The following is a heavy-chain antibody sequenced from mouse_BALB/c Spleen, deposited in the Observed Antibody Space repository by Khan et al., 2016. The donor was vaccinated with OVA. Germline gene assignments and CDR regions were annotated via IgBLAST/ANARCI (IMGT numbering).Heavy chain of an antibody. CDR3: ARLEDK. CDR1: GFSLTSYG. J-gene: IGHJ2*01. CDR2: IWAGGST. V-gene: IGHV2-9*02. Sequence: QVHLQESGPGLVAPSQSLSITCTASGFSLTSYGVPWVRQTPGKGLEWLGVIWAGGSTTYNPDLMSSLSTSKDNSKNQVFLKINGLQAYDTAKYYCARLEDKWGQGTTVTVSS.